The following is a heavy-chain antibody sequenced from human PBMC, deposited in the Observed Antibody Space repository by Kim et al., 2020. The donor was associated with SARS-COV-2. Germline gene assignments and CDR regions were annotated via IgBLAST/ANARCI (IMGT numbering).Heavy chain of an antibody. Sequence: QKLQGRVTMTTDTSTSTAYMELRSLRSDDTAVYYCARGATIFGVVIPFDYWGQGTLVTVSS. J-gene: IGHJ4*02. CDR3: ARGATIFGVVIPFDY. V-gene: IGHV1-18*01. D-gene: IGHD3-3*01.